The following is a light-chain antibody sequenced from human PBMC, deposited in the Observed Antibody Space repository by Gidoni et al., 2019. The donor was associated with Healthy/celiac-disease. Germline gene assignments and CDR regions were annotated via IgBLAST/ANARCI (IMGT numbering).Light chain of an antibody. J-gene: IGLJ3*02. CDR3: QVWDSSSDHWV. CDR1: NIGSKS. CDR2: YDS. Sequence: SYVLTQPPSLSVAPGKTARITCGGNNIGSKSVHWYQQKPGKAPVLVIYYDSDRPSGSPERFSGSNSGNTATLTSSRVEAGDEADYYCQVWDSSSDHWVFGGGTKLNVL. V-gene: IGLV3-21*04.